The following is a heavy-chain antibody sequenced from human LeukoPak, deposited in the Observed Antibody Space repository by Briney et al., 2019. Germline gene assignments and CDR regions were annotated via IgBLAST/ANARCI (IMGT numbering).Heavy chain of an antibody. Sequence: PSGTLSLTCAVSGGSISSSNWWSWVRQPPGKGLEWIGEIYHSGSTNYNPSLKSRVTISVDKSKNQFSLKLSSVTAADTAVYYCARTSRLVRPHDAFDIWGQGTMVTVSS. D-gene: IGHD6-19*01. CDR1: GGSISSSNW. J-gene: IGHJ3*02. CDR3: ARTSRLVRPHDAFDI. V-gene: IGHV4-4*02. CDR2: IYHSGST.